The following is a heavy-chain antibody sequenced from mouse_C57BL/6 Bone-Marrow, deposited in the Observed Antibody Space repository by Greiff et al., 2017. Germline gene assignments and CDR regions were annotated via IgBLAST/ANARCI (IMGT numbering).Heavy chain of an antibody. CDR3: AREGAQAPYYFDY. D-gene: IGHD3-2*02. CDR1: GYTFTSYW. V-gene: IGHV1-69*01. CDR2: IDPSDSYT. Sequence: QVQLQQPGAELVMPGASVKLSCKASGYTFTSYWMHWVKQRPGQGLEWIGEIDPSDSYTNYNQKFKGKSTLTVAKSSSTAYMQLSSLTSEDSAVYYCAREGAQAPYYFDYWGQGTTLTVSS. J-gene: IGHJ2*01.